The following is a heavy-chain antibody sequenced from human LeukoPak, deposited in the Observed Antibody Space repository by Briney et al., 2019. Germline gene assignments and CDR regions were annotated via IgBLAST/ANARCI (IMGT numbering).Heavy chain of an antibody. CDR3: AKSAGLLWFGEPLDY. CDR2: ISGSGGST. V-gene: IGHV3-23*01. Sequence: SGGSLRLSCAASGFTFSSYAMSWVRQAPGKGLEWVSAISGSGGSTYYADSVKGRFTISRDNSKNTLYLQMNSLRAEDTAVYYCAKSAGLLWFGEPLDYWGQGTLVTVSS. CDR1: GFTFSSYA. J-gene: IGHJ4*02. D-gene: IGHD3-10*01.